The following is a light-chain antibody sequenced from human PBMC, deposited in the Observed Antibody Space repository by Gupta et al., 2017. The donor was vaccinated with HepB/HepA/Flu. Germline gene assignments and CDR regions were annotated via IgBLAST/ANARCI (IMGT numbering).Light chain of an antibody. CDR2: DAS. Sequence: IVLTQSPATLSLSPGERATLSCRASQSVTSNNLACYQQKPCQAPRLLIYDASNRATGIPSRFSGSVSGTDFTLTISSLEPEDFAVYYCLQRGCWPQTFGGGTKVEIK. V-gene: IGKV3-11*01. J-gene: IGKJ4*01. CDR3: LQRGCWPQT. CDR1: QSVTSNN.